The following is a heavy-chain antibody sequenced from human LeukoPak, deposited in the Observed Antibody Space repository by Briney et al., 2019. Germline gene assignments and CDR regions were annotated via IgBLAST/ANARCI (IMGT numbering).Heavy chain of an antibody. CDR3: ARDTHVLLWFGEYDDSYGMDV. D-gene: IGHD3-10*01. CDR2: IYTSGST. Sequence: PSETLSLTCTVSGGSISSYYWSWIRQPAGKGLEWIGRIYTSGSTNYNPSLKSRVTMSVDTSKNQFSLKLSSVTAADTAVYYCARDTHVLLWFGEYDDSYGMDVWGQGTTVTVSS. V-gene: IGHV4-4*07. CDR1: GGSISSYY. J-gene: IGHJ6*02.